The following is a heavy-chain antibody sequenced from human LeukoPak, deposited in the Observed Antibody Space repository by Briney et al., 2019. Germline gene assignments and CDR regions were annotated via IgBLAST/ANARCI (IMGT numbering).Heavy chain of an antibody. J-gene: IGHJ3*02. Sequence: TASETLSLTCTVSGGSISNYYWTWIRQPPGKGLEWIGYIYYSGSTNYNPSLKSRVTISLDTSKNQFSLKLRSVTAADTAVYYCARHGSGNAFDIWGQGTMVTVSS. V-gene: IGHV4-59*01. CDR2: IYYSGST. CDR1: GGSISNYY. CDR3: ARHGSGNAFDI. D-gene: IGHD3-10*01.